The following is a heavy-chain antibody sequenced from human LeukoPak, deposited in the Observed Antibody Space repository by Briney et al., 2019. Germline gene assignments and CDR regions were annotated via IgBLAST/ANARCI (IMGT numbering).Heavy chain of an antibody. Sequence: PGGSLRLSCAISGMTVSTTYMTWVRQAPGKGLEWVSVIYNSGNTYYADSVKGRFTISRDNAKNSLYLQMNSLRAEDTAVYYCARGYYYGSGSPSYWGQGTLVTVSS. CDR3: ARGYYYGSGSPSY. D-gene: IGHD3-10*01. V-gene: IGHV3-53*01. J-gene: IGHJ4*02. CDR2: IYNSGNT. CDR1: GMTVSTTY.